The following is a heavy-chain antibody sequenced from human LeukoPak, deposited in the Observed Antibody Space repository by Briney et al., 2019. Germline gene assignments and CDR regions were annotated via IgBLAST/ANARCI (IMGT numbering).Heavy chain of an antibody. CDR3: ARAARIVGATYFDY. J-gene: IGHJ4*02. D-gene: IGHD1-26*01. CDR1: GFTFSSYE. Sequence: PGGSLRLSCAASGFTFSSYEMTWVRQAPGKGLEWISYISSTASTIYYADSVKGRFTISRDNSKNSLYLQMNSLRAEDTAVYYCARAARIVGATYFDYWGRGTLVTVSS. CDR2: ISSTASTI. V-gene: IGHV3-48*03.